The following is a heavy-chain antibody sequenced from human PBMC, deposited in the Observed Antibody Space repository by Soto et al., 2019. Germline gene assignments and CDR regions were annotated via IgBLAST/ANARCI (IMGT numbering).Heavy chain of an antibody. CDR1: GYTFTNYA. J-gene: IGHJ4*02. D-gene: IGHD2-2*01. CDR2: IHPKNGST. CDR3: AKEYCDSSRWYLPDY. V-gene: IGHV1-18*01. Sequence: QVQLVQSGAEVKEPGASVKVSCKASGYTFTNYAITRVRQAPGQGLEWMGWIHPKNGSTKDARKFQGRVTMTTDTSTSTAYMELRSLRSDAAAVYYCAKEYCDSSRWYLPDYWGQGALVTVSS.